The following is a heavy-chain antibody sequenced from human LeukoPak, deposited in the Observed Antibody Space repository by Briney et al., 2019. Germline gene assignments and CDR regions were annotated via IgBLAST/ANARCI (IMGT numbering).Heavy chain of an antibody. V-gene: IGHV3-23*01. CDR3: ARDPNYDILTGYPPWVFDY. Sequence: GGSLRLSCAASGFTFSSYAMSWVRQAPGKGLEWVSAISGSGGSTYYADSVKGRFTISRDNAKNSLYLQMNSLRAEDTAVYYCARDPNYDILTGYPPWVFDYWGQGTLVTVSS. D-gene: IGHD3-9*01. CDR1: GFTFSSYA. J-gene: IGHJ4*02. CDR2: ISGSGGST.